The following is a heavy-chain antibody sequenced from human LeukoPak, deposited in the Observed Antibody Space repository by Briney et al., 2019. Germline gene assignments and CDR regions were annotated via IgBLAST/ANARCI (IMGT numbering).Heavy chain of an antibody. V-gene: IGHV1-24*01. CDR2: FDPEDGET. J-gene: IGHJ4*02. D-gene: IGHD3-3*01. CDR1: GYTLTELS. CDR3: AGCYDFWSGYYEMSHFDY. Sequence: ASVKVSCKVSGYTLTELSMHWVRQAPGKGLEWMGGFDPEDGETIYAQKFQGRVTMTEDTSTDTAYMELSSLRSEDTAVYYCAGCYDFWSGYYEMSHFDYWGQGTLVTVSP.